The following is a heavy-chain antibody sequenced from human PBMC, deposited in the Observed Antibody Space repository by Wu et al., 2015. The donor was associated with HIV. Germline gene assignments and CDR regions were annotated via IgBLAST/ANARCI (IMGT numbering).Heavy chain of an antibody. CDR2: IIPIFGTA. CDR3: ARGLLPRYDYYGMDV. D-gene: IGHD3-10*01. J-gene: IGHJ6*02. Sequence: QVQLVQSGAEVKKPGSSVKVSCKASGGTLRDYAISWVRQAPGQGLEWMGRIIPIFGTANYAQKFQGRVTITADESTSTAYMELSSLRSEDTAVYYCARGLLPRYDYYGMDVWGQGTTVTVSS. V-gene: IGHV1-69*15. CDR1: GGTLRDYA.